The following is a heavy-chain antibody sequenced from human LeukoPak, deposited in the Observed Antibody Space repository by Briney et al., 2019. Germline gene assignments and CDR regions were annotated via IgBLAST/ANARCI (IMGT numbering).Heavy chain of an antibody. CDR3: AKDAQRGFDYSNSLES. J-gene: IGHJ5*01. D-gene: IGHD4-11*01. CDR2: IWHDGSSQ. V-gene: IGHV3-33*06. CDR1: GFTFDHYG. Sequence: PGGSLRLSCVTSGFTFDHYGMHWVRQAPGKGLEWVAVIWHDGSSQYYADSVKSRFTISRDNSMNTLYLQMNSLRAEDTAVYYCAKDAQRGFDYSNSLESWGQGTLVTVSS.